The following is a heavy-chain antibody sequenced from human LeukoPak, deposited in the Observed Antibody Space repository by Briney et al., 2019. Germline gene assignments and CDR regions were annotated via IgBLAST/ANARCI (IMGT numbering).Heavy chain of an antibody. V-gene: IGHV4-38-2*01. CDR2: SYHSGST. CDR1: GYSISSGYY. Sequence: PSETLSLTCAVSGYSISSGYYWDWIRQPPGKGLEWIGSSYHSGSTYYNPSLKSRVTISVDTSKNQFSLKLSSVTAADTAVYYCAGASYQLPVGNWFDPWGQGTLVTVSS. CDR3: AGASYQLPVGNWFDP. J-gene: IGHJ5*02. D-gene: IGHD2-2*01.